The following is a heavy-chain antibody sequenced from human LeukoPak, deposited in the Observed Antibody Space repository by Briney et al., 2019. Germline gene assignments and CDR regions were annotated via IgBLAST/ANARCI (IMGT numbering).Heavy chain of an antibody. V-gene: IGHV3-23*01. CDR2: ISGFGEST. CDR3: AKGGHYSPFDP. CDR1: GFIFSTNA. J-gene: IGHJ5*02. Sequence: GGSLRLSCADSGFIFSTNAMSWVRQAPGKGLEWVSTISGFGESTYYADSVKGRFTISRDNSKNTLSLQMNSLRAEDTAIYYCAKGGHYSPFDPWGQGTLVTVSS. D-gene: IGHD3-22*01.